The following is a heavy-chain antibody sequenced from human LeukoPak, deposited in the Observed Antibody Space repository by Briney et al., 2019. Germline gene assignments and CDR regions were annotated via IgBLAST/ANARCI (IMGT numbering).Heavy chain of an antibody. V-gene: IGHV3-23*01. D-gene: IGHD3-10*01. Sequence: GGSLRLSCSASGFTFSFYAMGWVRQAPEKGLEWGSVISGGSSDTFYADSVKGRFTISRDNSKNTLHLQMNSLRAEDPAIYYCAKASGYGLEGVHFADWGQGTLVTVSS. CDR2: ISGGSSDT. J-gene: IGHJ4*02. CDR1: GFTFSFYA. CDR3: AKASGYGLEGVHFAD.